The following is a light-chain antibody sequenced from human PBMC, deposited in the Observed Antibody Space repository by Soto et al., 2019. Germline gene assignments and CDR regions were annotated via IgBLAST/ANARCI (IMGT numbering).Light chain of an antibody. CDR1: SSDDGSYNL. V-gene: IGLV2-23*01. CDR2: EGS. CDR3: CSYAGSSTSRV. J-gene: IGLJ2*01. Sequence: QSALTQPASVSGSPGQSITISCTGTSSDDGSYNLVSWYQQHPGKAPKLMIYEGSKRPSGVSNRFSGSKSGNTASLTISGLQAEDEADYYCCSYAGSSTSRVFGGGTKLTVL.